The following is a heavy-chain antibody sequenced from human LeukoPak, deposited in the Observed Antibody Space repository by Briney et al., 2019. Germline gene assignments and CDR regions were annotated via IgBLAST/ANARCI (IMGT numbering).Heavy chain of an antibody. D-gene: IGHD3-10*01. J-gene: IGHJ5*02. CDR3: ATLGVRFGERWFDP. V-gene: IGHV4-59*01. Sequence: SETLSLTCTVSGVSISSYYWSWIRQPPGKGLEWIGYIYCSGSTNYNPSLKSRVTISVDTSKNQFSLKLSSVTAADTAVYDCATLGVRFGERWFDPWGQGTLVTVSS. CDR2: IYCSGST. CDR1: GVSISSYY.